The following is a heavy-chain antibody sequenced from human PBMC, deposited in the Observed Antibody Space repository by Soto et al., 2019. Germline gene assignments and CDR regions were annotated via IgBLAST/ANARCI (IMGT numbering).Heavy chain of an antibody. CDR3: AHRRSGGDWSGGCFDY. CDR2: AYWDDDN. V-gene: IGHV2-5*02. CDR1: GFSLTARPVG. Sequence: QITLKESGPTLVKPTQTLTLTCSFSGFSLTARPVGVGWIRQSPGKALEWLAFAYWDDDNRYSPSLRSRLTVTKDTSKNQVVLTMTNMDPVDTATYYCAHRRSGGDWSGGCFDYWGQGTLVTVSS. J-gene: IGHJ4*02. D-gene: IGHD2-21*02.